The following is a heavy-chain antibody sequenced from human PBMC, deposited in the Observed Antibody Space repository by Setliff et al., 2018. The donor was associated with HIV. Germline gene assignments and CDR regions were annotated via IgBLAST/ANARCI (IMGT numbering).Heavy chain of an antibody. D-gene: IGHD1-1*01. J-gene: IGHJ3*02. V-gene: IGHV3-7*03. CDR1: GFNLNTYW. Sequence: GGSLRLSCTASGFNLNTYWMTWVRQAPGRGLEWVAIIRQDGSEKYYVDSVKGRFTISRDNAKNSLYLQMNSLRAEDTAVYYCARDPNEWDAFDIWGQGTMVTVSS. CDR3: ARDPNEWDAFDI. CDR2: IRQDGSEK.